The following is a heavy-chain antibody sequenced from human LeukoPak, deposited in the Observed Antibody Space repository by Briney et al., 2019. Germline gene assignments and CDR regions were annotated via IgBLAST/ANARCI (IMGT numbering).Heavy chain of an antibody. D-gene: IGHD2-21*01. CDR3: ARDLAYCGGDCGH. Sequence: GGSLRLSCAASGFTFSSNSMNWVRQAPGKGLEWVSSISGSGTYIYYADSVKGRFTISRDNAKNSVYLQMNSLRAVDTAVYYCARDLAYCGGDCGHWGQGTLVTVSP. J-gene: IGHJ4*02. CDR2: ISGSGTYI. V-gene: IGHV3-21*01. CDR1: GFTFSSNS.